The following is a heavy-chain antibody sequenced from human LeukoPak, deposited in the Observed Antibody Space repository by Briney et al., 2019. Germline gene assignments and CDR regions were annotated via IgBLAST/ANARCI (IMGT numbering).Heavy chain of an antibody. Sequence: SETLSLTCTVSGGSISSSSYYWGWIRQPPGKGLEWIGSIYYSGSTYYNPSLKSRVTISVDTSKNQFSLKLSSVTAADTAVYYCARSPYYYGSGNPPYYMDVRGKGTTVTISS. CDR1: GGSISSSSYY. J-gene: IGHJ6*03. V-gene: IGHV4-39*01. CDR2: IYYSGST. D-gene: IGHD3-10*01. CDR3: ARSPYYYGSGNPPYYMDV.